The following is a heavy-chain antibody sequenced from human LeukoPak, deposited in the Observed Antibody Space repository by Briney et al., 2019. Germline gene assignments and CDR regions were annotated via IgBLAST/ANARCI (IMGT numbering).Heavy chain of an antibody. CDR3: ARGGIVGSRTNWFDP. Sequence: PSETLSLTCTVSGGSIRSYYWSWIRQPPGKGLECIGYIYYIGSTNYNPSLKSRVTISLDTSKSQFSLNLTSVTPADTAVYYCARGGIVGSRTNWFDPWGQGILVTVSS. V-gene: IGHV4-59*01. CDR2: IYYIGST. D-gene: IGHD1-26*01. J-gene: IGHJ5*02. CDR1: GGSIRSYY.